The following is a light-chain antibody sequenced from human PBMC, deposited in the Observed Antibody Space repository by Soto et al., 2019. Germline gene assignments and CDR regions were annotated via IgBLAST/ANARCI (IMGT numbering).Light chain of an antibody. CDR3: QQSYSTPSIT. Sequence: DLQMTQSPSSLSSSLGDRVTITCRGSQSISSYLNWYQQKPRKAPKLLSYAASSLQSGVPSRFSGSGSGTDFTPTISSLQPEDFATYYCQQSYSTPSITFGQGTRLEIK. CDR1: QSISSY. V-gene: IGKV1-39*01. CDR2: AAS. J-gene: IGKJ5*01.